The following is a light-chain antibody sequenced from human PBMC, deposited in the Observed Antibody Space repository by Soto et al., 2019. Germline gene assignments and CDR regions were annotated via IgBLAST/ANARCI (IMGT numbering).Light chain of an antibody. CDR1: QSISRW. CDR2: DAS. Sequence: DIQMTQSTSTLSASIGDRVTVTFRASQSISRWLAWYQKKPGKAPKLLIYDASTLQSGVPSRLSGSGSGTEFTLTISSLQPDDFATYYRQQYKSYSTFGGGTKVDIK. CDR3: QQYKSYST. V-gene: IGKV1-5*01. J-gene: IGKJ4*01.